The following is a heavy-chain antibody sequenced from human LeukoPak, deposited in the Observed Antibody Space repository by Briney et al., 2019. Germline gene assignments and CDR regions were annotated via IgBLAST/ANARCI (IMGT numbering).Heavy chain of an antibody. CDR3: ARESGYYHNAFDI. D-gene: IGHD3-22*01. J-gene: IGHJ3*02. Sequence: GGSLRLSCAASGFTFTTYWMGWVRQAPGKGLEWVANINQDGSEKYYVDSVKGRFTISRDNAKNSLYLQMNSLRAEDTAVYYCARESGYYHNAFDIWGQGTMVTVSS. CDR1: GFTFTTYW. V-gene: IGHV3-7*01. CDR2: INQDGSEK.